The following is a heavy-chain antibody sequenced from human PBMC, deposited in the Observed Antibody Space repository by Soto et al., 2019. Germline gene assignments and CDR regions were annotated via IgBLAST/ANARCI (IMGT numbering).Heavy chain of an antibody. Sequence: GESLKISCKDSGDKFTNYWIAWVRQMSGKGLEWMGIIHVGTSDIRYTPSFKGQVTISADKSIRTAYLQWSSLKTSDTAMYYCARLGFDYDFLSGYYNVHHYYGIDFWGQGTTVTVSS. D-gene: IGHD3-3*01. CDR2: IHVGTSDI. CDR3: ARLGFDYDFLSGYYNVHHYYGIDF. J-gene: IGHJ6*02. CDR1: GDKFTNYW. V-gene: IGHV5-51*01.